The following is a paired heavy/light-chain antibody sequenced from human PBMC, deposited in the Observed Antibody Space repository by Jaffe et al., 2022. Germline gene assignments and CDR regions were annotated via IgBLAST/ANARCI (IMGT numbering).Light chain of an antibody. CDR3: QQYGSSPPTWT. V-gene: IGKV3-20*01. J-gene: IGKJ1*01. CDR1: QSVSSSY. Sequence: EIVLTQSPGALSLSPGERATLSCRASQSVSSSYLAWYQQKPGQAPRLLIYGASSRATGIPDRFSGSGSGTDFTLTISRLEPEDSAVYYCQQYGSSPPTWTFGQGTKVEIK. CDR2: GAS.
Heavy chain of an antibody. J-gene: IGHJ4*02. CDR1: GGSISPYY. CDR3: ARAGSGAFPD. V-gene: IGHV4-59*01. D-gene: IGHD3-16*01. Sequence: QVQLQESGPGLVKPSETLSLTCTVSGGSISPYYWSWIRQPPGKGLEWIGYIYYSGSTNYNPSLKSRVTISVDTSKNQFSLKLSSVTAADTAVYYCARAGSGAFPDWGQGTLVTVSS. CDR2: IYYSGST.